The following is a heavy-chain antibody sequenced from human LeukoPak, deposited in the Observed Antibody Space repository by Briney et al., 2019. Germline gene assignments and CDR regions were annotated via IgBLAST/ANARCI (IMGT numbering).Heavy chain of an antibody. Sequence: GGSLRLSCAASGFTFSSYWMSWVRQAPGKGLEWVANIRQDGSGKYYVDSVKGRFTISRDNAKNSLYLQMNSLRAEDTAVYYCARSRGAAAMVYGPFDYWGQGTLVTVSS. CDR3: ARSRGAAAMVYGPFDY. CDR1: GFTFSSYW. J-gene: IGHJ4*02. V-gene: IGHV3-7*03. D-gene: IGHD5-18*01. CDR2: IRQDGSGK.